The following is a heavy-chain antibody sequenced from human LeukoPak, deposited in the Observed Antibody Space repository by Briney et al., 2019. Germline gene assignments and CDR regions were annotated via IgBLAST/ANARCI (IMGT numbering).Heavy chain of an antibody. CDR3: ASIYDILTGYQHDY. Sequence: SVKVSCKASGGTFSSYAISWVRQAPGQGLEWMGGIIPIFGTANYAQKFQGRVTTTADESTSTAYMELSSLRSEDTAVYYCASIYDILTGYQHDYWGQGTLVTVSS. CDR2: IIPIFGTA. CDR1: GGTFSSYA. V-gene: IGHV1-69*13. D-gene: IGHD3-9*01. J-gene: IGHJ4*02.